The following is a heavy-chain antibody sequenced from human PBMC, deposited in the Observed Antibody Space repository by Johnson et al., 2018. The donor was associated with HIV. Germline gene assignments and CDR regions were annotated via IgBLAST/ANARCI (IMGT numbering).Heavy chain of an antibody. D-gene: IGHD4-23*01. J-gene: IGHJ3*02. CDR1: GFTFSDYY. V-gene: IGHV3-11*01. Sequence: QVQLVESGGGLVKPGGSLRLSCAASGFTFSDYYMSWIRQAPGKGLEWVSYISYSASSMVYADSVKGRFTISRDDSKNTLYLQMNSLRAEDTALYYCAKLTRLDAFDIWGQGTMVTVSS. CDR3: AKLTRLDAFDI. CDR2: ISYSASSM.